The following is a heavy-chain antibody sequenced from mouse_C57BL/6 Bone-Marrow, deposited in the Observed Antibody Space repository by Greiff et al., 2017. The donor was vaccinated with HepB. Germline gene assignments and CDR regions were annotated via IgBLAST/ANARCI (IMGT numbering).Heavy chain of an antibody. D-gene: IGHD1-1*01. CDR3: ARDQDYYGSSYAWFAY. Sequence: ESGPGMVKPSQSLSLTCTVTGYSITSGYDWHWIRHFPGNKLEWMGYISYSGSTNYNPSLKSRISITQDTSKNHFFLKLNSVTTEDTATYYCARDQDYYGSSYAWFAYWGQGTLVTVSA. CDR2: ISYSGST. J-gene: IGHJ3*01. V-gene: IGHV3-1*01. CDR1: GYSITSGYD.